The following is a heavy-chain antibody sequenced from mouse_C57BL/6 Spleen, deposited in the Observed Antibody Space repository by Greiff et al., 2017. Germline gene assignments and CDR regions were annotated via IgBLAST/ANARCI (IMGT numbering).Heavy chain of an antibody. V-gene: IGHV1-9*01. CDR2: ILPGSGST. Sequence: VQLQQSGAELMKPGASVKLSCKATGYTFTGYWIEWVKQRPGHGLEWIGEILPGSGSTNYNEKFKGKATFTADTSSNTAYMQLSSLTTEDSASYYCASDYSNYDYAMDYWGQGTSVTVSS. D-gene: IGHD2-5*01. CDR1: GYTFTGYW. J-gene: IGHJ4*01. CDR3: ASDYSNYDYAMDY.